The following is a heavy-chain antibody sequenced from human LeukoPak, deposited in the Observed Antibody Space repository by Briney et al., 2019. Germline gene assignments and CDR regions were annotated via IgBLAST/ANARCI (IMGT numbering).Heavy chain of an antibody. V-gene: IGHV1-2*02. CDR1: GYTFTGYY. CDR3: ARDRGYCSGGSCYPLGVFDI. J-gene: IGHJ3*02. CDR2: INPNSGGT. D-gene: IGHD2-15*01. Sequence: GASVKVSCKASGYTFTGYYMHWVRQAPGQGLEWMGWINPNSGGTNYAQKFQGRVTMTRDTSISTAYMELSRLRSDDTAVYYCARDRGYCSGGSCYPLGVFDIWGQGTMVTVSS.